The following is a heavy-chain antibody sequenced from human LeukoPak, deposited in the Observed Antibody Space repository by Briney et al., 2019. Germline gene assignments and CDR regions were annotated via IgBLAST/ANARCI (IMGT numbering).Heavy chain of an antibody. Sequence: SETLSLTCTVSGGSISSYYWSWIRQPPGKGLEWIGYIYYSGSTNYNPSLKSRVTISVDTSKNQFSLKLSSVTAADTAVYYCARARSGSSPPTYYYYMDVWGEGTTVTVSS. CDR1: GGSISSYY. CDR2: IYYSGST. CDR3: ARARSGSSPPTYYYYMDV. D-gene: IGHD3-10*01. J-gene: IGHJ6*03. V-gene: IGHV4-59*01.